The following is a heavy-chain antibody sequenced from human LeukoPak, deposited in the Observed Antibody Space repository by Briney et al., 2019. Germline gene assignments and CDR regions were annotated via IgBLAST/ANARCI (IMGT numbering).Heavy chain of an antibody. V-gene: IGHV3-33*01. CDR1: GFTFSSYG. Sequence: GRSLRLSCAASGFTFSSYGMHWVRQAPGKGLEWVAVIWYDGSNKYYADSVKGRFTISRDNSKNTLYLQMNSLRAEDTAVYYCARLTGSNPAWYFDLWGRGTLVTVSS. D-gene: IGHD3-9*01. CDR2: IWYDGSNK. J-gene: IGHJ2*01. CDR3: ARLTGSNPAWYFDL.